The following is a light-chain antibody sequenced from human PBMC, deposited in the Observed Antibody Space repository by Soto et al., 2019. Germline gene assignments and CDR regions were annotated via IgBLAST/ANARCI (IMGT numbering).Light chain of an antibody. CDR2: KAS. Sequence: DIQMTQSPSTLSASVGDRVTITCRASQSISSWLAWYQQKPGKAPNLLIYKASTLESGVPSRFSGSGSGTEFPLTISRLQPDDFATYYCQQYNSYWTFGQGTKVEIK. CDR1: QSISSW. J-gene: IGKJ1*01. CDR3: QQYNSYWT. V-gene: IGKV1-5*03.